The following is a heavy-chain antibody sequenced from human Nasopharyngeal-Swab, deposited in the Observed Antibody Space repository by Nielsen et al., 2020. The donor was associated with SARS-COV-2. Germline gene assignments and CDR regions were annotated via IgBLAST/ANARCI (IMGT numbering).Heavy chain of an antibody. D-gene: IGHD2-2*01. J-gene: IGHJ4*02. V-gene: IGHV3-7*01. CDR2: IKQGGTQQ. Sequence: GESLKISCAASGFTFSSYWMSWVRQAPGKGLEWVAHIKQGGTQQYYVDSVKGRFTISRDNAKNSLYLQMNSLRADDTAVYYCTRYRSTTSCPRGFDYWGQGTLVTVSS. CDR3: TRYRSTTSCPRGFDY. CDR1: GFTFSSYW.